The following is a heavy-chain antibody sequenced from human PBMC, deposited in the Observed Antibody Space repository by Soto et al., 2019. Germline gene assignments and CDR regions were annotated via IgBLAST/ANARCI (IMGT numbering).Heavy chain of an antibody. CDR2: SISGGNT. J-gene: IGHJ5*02. V-gene: IGHV3-23*01. CDR1: GFTFSNYG. Sequence: EVQLLESGGGLVQPGGSLRLSCAASGFTFSNYGMSWVRQAPGKGLEWVSSISGGNTFYAGSVKGRFTISRDNSKNTLYLQMNSLTAEDTAVYYCAKAPSSDCNSGACSLRSWGQGTLVTGSS. D-gene: IGHD2-21*01. CDR3: AKAPSSDCNSGACSLRS.